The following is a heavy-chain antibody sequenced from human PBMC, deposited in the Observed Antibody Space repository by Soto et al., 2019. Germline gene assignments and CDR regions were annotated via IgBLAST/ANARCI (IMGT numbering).Heavy chain of an antibody. Sequence: PGGSLRLSCAASGFTFSSYGIHWVRQAPGKGLEWVAVISYDGRNKQYADSVKGRFNIARDNSKNTLYLQMDSLRAEDTAVYYCAKDTYYHDTSGYYIFDHWGQGTLVTVSS. D-gene: IGHD3-22*01. V-gene: IGHV3-30*18. CDR3: AKDTYYHDTSGYYIFDH. CDR2: ISYDGRNK. J-gene: IGHJ4*02. CDR1: GFTFSSYG.